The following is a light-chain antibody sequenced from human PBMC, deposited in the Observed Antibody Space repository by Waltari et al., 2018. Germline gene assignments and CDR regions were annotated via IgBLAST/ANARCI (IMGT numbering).Light chain of an antibody. CDR1: QGISSY. V-gene: IGKV1-8*01. Sequence: IRITQSPSSLSASTGDRVTITCRASQGISSYLAWYQQKPGKAPKLLIYAASTLQSGVPSRFSGSGSGTDFTLTISCLQSEDFATYYCQQYYSYPVTFGQGTKVEIK. CDR2: AAS. J-gene: IGKJ1*01. CDR3: QQYYSYPVT.